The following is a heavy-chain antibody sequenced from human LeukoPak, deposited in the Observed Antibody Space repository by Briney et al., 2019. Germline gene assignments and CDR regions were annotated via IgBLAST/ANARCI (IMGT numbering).Heavy chain of an antibody. Sequence: GGSLRLSCAASGFTVSNNYMSWVRQAPGKGLKWVSVIYSGGNTYYADSVKGRFTISRDNSKNTLYLQMNSLRAEDTAVYYCASSNVAGKAAAGMVHWGQGTLVTVSS. CDR1: GFTVSNNY. V-gene: IGHV3-53*01. CDR2: IYSGGNT. D-gene: IGHD6-13*01. CDR3: ASSNVAGKAAAGMVH. J-gene: IGHJ4*02.